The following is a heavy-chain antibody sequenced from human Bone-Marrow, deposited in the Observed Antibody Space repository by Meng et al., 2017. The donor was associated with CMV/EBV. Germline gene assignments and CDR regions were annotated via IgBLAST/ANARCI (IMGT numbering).Heavy chain of an antibody. CDR1: GFIFNDYA. CDR3: ARGRTGTGWKYYFAH. D-gene: IGHD6-19*01. Sequence: GESLKISCATSGFIFNDYALAWVRQAPGKGLELVGFSRSREFGGTREYAASVQGRFDISRDSSGNILHLQMDGLQTDDTAVYFCARGRTGTGWKYYFAHWGRGTLVTVSS. V-gene: IGHV3-49*04. CDR2: SRSREFGGTR. J-gene: IGHJ1*01.